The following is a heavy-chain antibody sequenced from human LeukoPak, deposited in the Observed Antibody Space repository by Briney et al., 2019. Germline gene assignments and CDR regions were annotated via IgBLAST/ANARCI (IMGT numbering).Heavy chain of an antibody. V-gene: IGHV4-4*07. CDR3: ARGPYSYDSSGAFDI. CDR1: GVSISSYY. Sequence: SETLSLTCNVSGVSISSYYWSWIRQPAGKGLEWIGRIHTSGSTNYNPSLKSRVTMSVDTSKNQFSLKLSSVTAADTAVYYCARGPYSYDSSGAFDIWGQGTMVTVSS. D-gene: IGHD3-22*01. CDR2: IHTSGST. J-gene: IGHJ3*02.